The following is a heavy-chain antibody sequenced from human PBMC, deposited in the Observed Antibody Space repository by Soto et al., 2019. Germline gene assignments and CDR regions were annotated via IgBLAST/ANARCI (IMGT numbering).Heavy chain of an antibody. CDR1: GFTFGSYG. Sequence: PGGSLRLSCVASGFTFGSYGMNWVRQAPGKGLEWVSYISSSGTIYYADSVKGRFTISRDNAKNLLSLQMNSLRAEDTAVYYCARVWNRSPDHWGQGTLVTVSS. CDR2: ISSSGTI. CDR3: ARVWNRSPDH. D-gene: IGHD1-1*01. J-gene: IGHJ4*02. V-gene: IGHV3-48*01.